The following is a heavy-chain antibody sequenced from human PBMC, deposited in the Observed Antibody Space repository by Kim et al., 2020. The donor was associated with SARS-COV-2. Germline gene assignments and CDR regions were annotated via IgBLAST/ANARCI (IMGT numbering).Heavy chain of an antibody. J-gene: IGHJ3*02. Sequence: SGPTLVNPTQTLTLTCTFSGFSLSTSGMCVSWIRQPPGKALEWLALIDWDDDKYYSTSLKTRLTISKDTSKNQVVLTMTNMDPVDTATYYCARILSYYDSSGYYLYDAFDIWGQGTMVTVSS. V-gene: IGHV2-70*01. CDR1: GFSLSTSGMC. CDR2: IDWDDDK. D-gene: IGHD3-22*01. CDR3: ARILSYYDSSGYYLYDAFDI.